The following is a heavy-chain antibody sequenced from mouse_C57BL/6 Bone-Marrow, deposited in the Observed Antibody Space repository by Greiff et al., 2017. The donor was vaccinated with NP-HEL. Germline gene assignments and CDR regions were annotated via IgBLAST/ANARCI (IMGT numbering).Heavy chain of an antibody. D-gene: IGHD1-1*01. J-gene: IGHJ3*01. CDR2: INPYNGGT. CDR1: GYTFTDYY. CDR3: ARDYYGSTPGFAY. Sequence: VQLQQSGPVLVKPGASVKMSYKASGYTFTDYYMNWVKQSHGKSLEWIGVINPYNGGTSYNQKFKGKATLTVDKSSSTAYMELNSLTSEDSAVYYCARDYYGSTPGFAYWGQGTLVTVSA. V-gene: IGHV1-19*01.